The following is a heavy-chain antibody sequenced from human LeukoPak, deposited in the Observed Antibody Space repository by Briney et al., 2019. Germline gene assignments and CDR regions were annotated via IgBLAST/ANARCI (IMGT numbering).Heavy chain of an antibody. CDR1: GGTFSSYA. V-gene: IGHV1-69*04. CDR3: ARGLAAGMYYFDY. Sequence: SVKVSCKASGGTFSSYAISWVRQAPGQGLEWMGRIIPILGVANYAQKFQGRVTITADKSTSTAYMELSSLRSEDTAVYYCARGLAAGMYYFDYWGQGTLVTVSS. CDR2: IIPILGVA. D-gene: IGHD6-13*01. J-gene: IGHJ4*02.